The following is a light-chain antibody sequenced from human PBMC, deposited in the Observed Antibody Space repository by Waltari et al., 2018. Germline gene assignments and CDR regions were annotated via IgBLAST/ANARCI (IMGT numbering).Light chain of an antibody. J-gene: IGLJ1*01. CDR3: SSYTGSSSYV. CDR1: SSDIGGDNF. CDR2: DVS. Sequence: QSALTQPASVSGSPEQSITISCTGTSSDIGGDNFVSWYQQHPGKAPKLILFDVSDRPSGVSNRFSGSKSGNSASLTISGLQAEDEADYYCSSYTGSSSYVFGTGTKVTVL. V-gene: IGLV2-14*01.